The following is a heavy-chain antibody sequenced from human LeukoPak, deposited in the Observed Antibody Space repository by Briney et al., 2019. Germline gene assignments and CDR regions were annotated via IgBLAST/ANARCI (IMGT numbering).Heavy chain of an antibody. J-gene: IGHJ4*02. Sequence: GGSLRLSCAASGFTVSSNYMSWVRQAPGKGLEWVSVIYSGGSTYYADSVKGRFTISRDNSKNTLYLQMNSLRAEDTAVYYCARSSLYYYGSGTYDKVCLDYWGQGTLVTVSS. CDR3: ARSSLYYYGSGTYDKVCLDY. V-gene: IGHV3-53*01. D-gene: IGHD3-10*01. CDR1: GFTVSSNY. CDR2: IYSGGST.